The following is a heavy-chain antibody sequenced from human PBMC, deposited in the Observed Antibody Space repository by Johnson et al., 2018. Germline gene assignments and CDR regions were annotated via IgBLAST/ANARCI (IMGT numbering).Heavy chain of an antibody. CDR1: GFTFSSYS. V-gene: IGHV3-21*01. CDR3: AREEGYGYFQH. J-gene: IGHJ1*01. Sequence: VQLLESGGGLVKPGGSLRLSCAASGFTFSSYSMNWVRQAPGKGLEWVSSISSSSRYIYDADSVKGRFTISRDNAKNSLYLQMNSLRAEDTAVYYCAREEGYGYFQHWGQGTLVTVSS. D-gene: IGHD5-18*01. CDR2: ISSSSRYI.